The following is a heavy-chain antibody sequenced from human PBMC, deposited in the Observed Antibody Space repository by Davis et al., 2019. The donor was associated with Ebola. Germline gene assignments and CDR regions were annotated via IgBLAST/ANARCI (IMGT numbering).Heavy chain of an antibody. D-gene: IGHD1-26*01. Sequence: GESLKISCAASGFTVSGNYMAWVRQAPGKGLEWVSVIYSGGNTYYADSVEGRFTISRDNSKNTLYLQMNSLRAEDTAVYSCARFLVGRTDRSMDVWGKGTTVTVSS. V-gene: IGHV3-53*01. CDR2: IYSGGNT. CDR1: GFTVSGNY. J-gene: IGHJ6*04. CDR3: ARFLVGRTDRSMDV.